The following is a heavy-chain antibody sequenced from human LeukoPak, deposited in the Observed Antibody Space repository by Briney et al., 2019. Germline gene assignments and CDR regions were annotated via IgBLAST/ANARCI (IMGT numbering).Heavy chain of an antibody. Sequence: ASVKVFCKASGYTFTSYYMHWVRQAPGQGLEWMGIISPSGGAASYAQRFQGRVTMTRDTSTSTVYMELSSLRSEDTAVYYCARGGVVGAPNNWFDPWGQGTLVTVSS. V-gene: IGHV1-46*01. CDR3: ARGGVVGAPNNWFDP. J-gene: IGHJ5*02. D-gene: IGHD1-26*01. CDR1: GYTFTSYY. CDR2: ISPSGGAA.